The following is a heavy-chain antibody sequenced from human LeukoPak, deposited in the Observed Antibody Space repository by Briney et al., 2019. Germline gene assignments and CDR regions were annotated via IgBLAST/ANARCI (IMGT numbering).Heavy chain of an antibody. Sequence: GGSLRDSCAASGFTFSSYDMNWVRQAPGKGLEWVSEISGSGGTTYYADSVKGRFTISRDNAKNSLYLQMNSLRAEDTAVYYCSVRFDYWGQGILVTVSS. CDR2: ISGSGGTT. CDR1: GFTFSSYD. CDR3: SVRFDY. J-gene: IGHJ4*02. D-gene: IGHD3-16*02. V-gene: IGHV3-23*01.